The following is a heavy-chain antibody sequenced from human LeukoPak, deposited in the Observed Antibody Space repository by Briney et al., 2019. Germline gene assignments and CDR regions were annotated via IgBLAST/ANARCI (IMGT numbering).Heavy chain of an antibody. J-gene: IGHJ4*02. CDR2: FDPEDGET. CDR3: AAGHRGVVPAAHSYYFDY. CDR1: GYTLTELS. Sequence: ASVKVSCKVSGYTLTELSMHWVRQAPGKGLGWMGGFDPEDGETIYAQKFQGRVTMTEDTSTDTAYMELSSLRSKDTAVYYCAAGHRGVVPAAHSYYFDYWGQGTLVTVSS. V-gene: IGHV1-24*01. D-gene: IGHD2-2*01.